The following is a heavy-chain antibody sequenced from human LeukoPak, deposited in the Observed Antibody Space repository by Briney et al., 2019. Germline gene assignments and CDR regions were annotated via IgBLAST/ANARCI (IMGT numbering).Heavy chain of an antibody. D-gene: IGHD5-18*01. CDR2: IDSTGST. Sequence: PGGSLRLSCTASGFTFSNYAMSWVRQAPGKGLEWVSFIDSTGSTYYADSVKGRFTISRDNSRNTLYLQMNSLRVEDTAVYYCARRERLGYSYGRGTLDIWGQGTMVTVSS. V-gene: IGHV3-66*01. J-gene: IGHJ3*02. CDR3: ARRERLGYSYGRGTLDI. CDR1: GFTFSNYA.